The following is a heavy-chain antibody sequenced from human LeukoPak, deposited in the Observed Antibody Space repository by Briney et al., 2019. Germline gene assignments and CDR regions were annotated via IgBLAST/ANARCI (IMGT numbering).Heavy chain of an antibody. J-gene: IGHJ4*02. CDR1: GYTFTGYY. Sequence: ASVTVSCKCSGYTFTGYYMHWVRQAPGQGLAWMGWINPNSGGTNYAQKFQGRVTMTRDTSISTAYMELSRLRSDDTAVYYCARATGPYDYFDYWGQGTLVTVSS. CDR2: INPNSGGT. CDR3: ARATGPYDYFDY. V-gene: IGHV1-2*02. D-gene: IGHD4-4*01.